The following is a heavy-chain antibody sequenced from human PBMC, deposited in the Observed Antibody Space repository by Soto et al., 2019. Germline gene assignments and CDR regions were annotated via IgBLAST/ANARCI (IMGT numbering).Heavy chain of an antibody. CDR3: AKDSDSSGWTFDY. D-gene: IGHD6-19*01. J-gene: IGHJ4*02. Sequence: EVQLLESGGGLVQPGGFLRLSCAASGFTFSSYAMSWVRQAPGKGLEWVSGISGSGGDTYYTDSVKGRFTISRDNSKNMMYLQMNSLRAEDTAVYYCAKDSDSSGWTFDYWGQGTLVTVSS. CDR2: ISGSGGDT. CDR1: GFTFSSYA. V-gene: IGHV3-23*01.